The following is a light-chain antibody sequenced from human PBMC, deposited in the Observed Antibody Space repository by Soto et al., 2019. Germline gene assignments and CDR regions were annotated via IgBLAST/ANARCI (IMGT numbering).Light chain of an antibody. Sequence: QPALTQPASVSGSPGQSITISCTGTSSDVGAYNYVSWYQQHPGKVPKLLIYDVSNRPSGVSDRFSGSKSGNTASLTISGLHAEDEADYYCNSYAGSSAPYVFGTGTKVTVL. CDR3: NSYAGSSAPYV. CDR1: SSDVGAYNY. V-gene: IGLV2-14*01. J-gene: IGLJ1*01. CDR2: DVS.